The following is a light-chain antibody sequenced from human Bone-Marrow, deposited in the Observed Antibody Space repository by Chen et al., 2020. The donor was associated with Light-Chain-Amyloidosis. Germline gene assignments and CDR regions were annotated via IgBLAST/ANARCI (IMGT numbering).Light chain of an antibody. Sequence: SYELTQPPSVSVSSGQTARITGSGDDLPTKYAYWYQQKPGKAPVLVIHRATERPSGISERFSGTSSGTTATLTISGFQAEDEADYHCQSADSSGTYEVIFGGGNKLTVL. V-gene: IGLV3-25*03. CDR3: QSADSSGTYEVI. J-gene: IGLJ2*01. CDR1: DLPTKY. CDR2: RAT.